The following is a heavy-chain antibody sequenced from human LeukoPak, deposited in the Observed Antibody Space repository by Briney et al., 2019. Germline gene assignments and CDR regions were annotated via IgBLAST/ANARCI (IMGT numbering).Heavy chain of an antibody. Sequence: ASVKVSCKASGGTFSSYAISWVRQAPGQGLEWMGGIIPIFGTANYAQKFQGRVTITADESTSTAYMELSSLRSEDTAVYYCARIIAAAWRPMDYWGQGTLVTVSS. J-gene: IGHJ4*02. V-gene: IGHV1-69*01. CDR3: ARIIAAAWRPMDY. D-gene: IGHD6-13*01. CDR2: IIPIFGTA. CDR1: GGTFSSYA.